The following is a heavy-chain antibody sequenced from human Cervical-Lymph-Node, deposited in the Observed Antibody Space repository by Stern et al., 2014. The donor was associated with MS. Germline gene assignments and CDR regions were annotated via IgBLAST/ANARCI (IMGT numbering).Heavy chain of an antibody. J-gene: IGHJ4*02. D-gene: IGHD4-17*01. CDR1: GYSFTDYY. Sequence: VQLVQSGAEVKKPGASVKVSCKASGYSFTDYYIHWVRQAPGQGLEWVGRVSPNSGGTNYVEKVQGRVTMTRDTSINTVYMELNRVTSDDSAVYFCARGTHATATTAFDYWGQGTLVTVSS. V-gene: IGHV1-2*06. CDR3: ARGTHATATTAFDY. CDR2: VSPNSGGT.